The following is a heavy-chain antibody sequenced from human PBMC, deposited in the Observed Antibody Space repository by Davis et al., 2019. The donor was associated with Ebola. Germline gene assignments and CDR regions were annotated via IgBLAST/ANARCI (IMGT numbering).Heavy chain of an antibody. V-gene: IGHV3-7*01. D-gene: IGHD1-1*01. CDR1: GFTFSNYW. CDR3: ARALHDEVLDY. Sequence: PGGSLRLSCAASGFTFSNYWMNWVRQAPGKGLQWVANIKQDGSEEYYVDSVKGRFTISRDNSENVLYLQMDSLRPDDTAIYFCARALHDEVLDYWGQGTPVTVSS. CDR2: IKQDGSEE. J-gene: IGHJ4*02.